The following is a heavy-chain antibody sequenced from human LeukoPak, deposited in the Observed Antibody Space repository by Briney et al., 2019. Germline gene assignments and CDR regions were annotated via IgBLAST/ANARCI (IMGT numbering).Heavy chain of an antibody. Sequence: ASVKVSCKVSGYTLTELSMHWVRQAPGKGLEWMGGFDPEDGETIYAQKFQGRVTMTEDTSTDTAYMELRSLRSEDTAVYYCATVHGFGELSIDYWGQGTLVTVSS. D-gene: IGHD3-10*01. J-gene: IGHJ4*02. CDR2: FDPEDGET. CDR1: GYTLTELS. V-gene: IGHV1-24*01. CDR3: ATVHGFGELSIDY.